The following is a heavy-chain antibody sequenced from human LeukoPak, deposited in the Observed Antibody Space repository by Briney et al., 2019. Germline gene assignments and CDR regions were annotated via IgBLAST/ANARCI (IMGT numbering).Heavy chain of an antibody. CDR1: GGTFSSSA. Sequence: SVKVSCKASGGTFSSSAISWVRQAPGQGLEWMGGIILIFGTANYAQKFQGRVTITADKSTSTAYMELSSLRSEDTAVYYCARGGYDILTGYPYYFDYWGQGTLFTVSS. D-gene: IGHD3-9*01. V-gene: IGHV1-69*06. CDR3: ARGGYDILTGYPYYFDY. CDR2: IILIFGTA. J-gene: IGHJ4*02.